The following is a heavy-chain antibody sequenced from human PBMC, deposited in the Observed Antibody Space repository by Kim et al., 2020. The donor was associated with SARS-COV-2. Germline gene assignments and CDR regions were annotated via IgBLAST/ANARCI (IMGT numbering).Heavy chain of an antibody. CDR3: AKGAMWGDIAAAGTLEDY. Sequence: GGSLRLSCAASGFTFDDYTMHWVRQAPGKGLEWVSLISWDGGSTYYADSVRGRFTISRDNSKNSLYLQMNSLRTEDTALYYCAKGAMWGDIAAAGTLEDYWGQGTLVTVSS. J-gene: IGHJ4*02. D-gene: IGHD6-13*01. CDR1: GFTFDDYT. CDR2: ISWDGGST. V-gene: IGHV3-43*01.